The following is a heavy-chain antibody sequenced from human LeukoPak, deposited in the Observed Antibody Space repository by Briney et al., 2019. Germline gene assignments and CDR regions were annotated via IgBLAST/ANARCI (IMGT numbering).Heavy chain of an antibody. J-gene: IGHJ4*02. V-gene: IGHV3-30*02. CDR2: IRYDGSNK. D-gene: IGHD6-13*01. CDR1: RFTFSSYG. CDR3: ALTIAAAGDY. Sequence: GGSLRLSCAASRFTFSSYGMHWVRQAPGKGLEWVAFIRYDGSNKYYADSVKGRFTISRDNSKNTLYLQMNSLRAEDTAVYYCALTIAAAGDYWGQGTLVTVSS.